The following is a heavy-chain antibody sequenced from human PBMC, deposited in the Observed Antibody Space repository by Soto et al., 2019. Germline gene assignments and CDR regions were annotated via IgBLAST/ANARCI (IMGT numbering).Heavy chain of an antibody. D-gene: IGHD2-15*01. Sequence: EVQLVNSGGGLVQPGGSLRLSCVASGFTFSSYGMNWVRQAPGKGLEWVANIKQDGSEIYYVDSVKGRFTISRDNAENSLYLQMNSLRAEDTAVYYCARDPVCSGGSCYDYWGQGTLVTVTS. CDR3: ARDPVCSGGSCYDY. J-gene: IGHJ4*02. CDR2: IKQDGSEI. V-gene: IGHV3-7*01. CDR1: GFTFSSYG.